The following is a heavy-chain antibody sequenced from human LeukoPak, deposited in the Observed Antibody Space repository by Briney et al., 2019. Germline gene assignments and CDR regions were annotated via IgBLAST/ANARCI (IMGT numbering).Heavy chain of an antibody. CDR2: IIPIFGTA. CDR3: ASSRVRFFDRIAVAVGFDY. V-gene: IGHV1-69*06. CDR1: GGTFSSYA. D-gene: IGHD6-19*01. Sequence: SVKVSCKAPGGTFSSYAISWVRQAPGQGLEWMGGIIPIFGTANYAQKFQGRVTITADKSTSTAYMELSSLRSEDTAVYYCASSRVRFFDRIAVAVGFDYWGQGTLVTVSS. J-gene: IGHJ4*02.